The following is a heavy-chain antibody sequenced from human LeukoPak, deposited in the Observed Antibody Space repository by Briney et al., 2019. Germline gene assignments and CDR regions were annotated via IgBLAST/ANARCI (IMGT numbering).Heavy chain of an antibody. CDR2: ITGSGDST. Sequence: GGSLRLSCAASGFTFSTYAMSWVRQAPGKGLEWVSAITGSGDSTHYADSVKGRFTISRDNSKNTLYLQMNSLRAEDTAVYYCAKDTEPFNIVVVPAATLFDYWGQGTLVTVSS. J-gene: IGHJ4*02. D-gene: IGHD2-2*01. V-gene: IGHV3-23*01. CDR3: AKDTEPFNIVVVPAATLFDY. CDR1: GFTFSTYA.